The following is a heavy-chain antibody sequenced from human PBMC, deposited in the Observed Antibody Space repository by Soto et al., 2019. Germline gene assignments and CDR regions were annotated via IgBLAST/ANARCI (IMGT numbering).Heavy chain of an antibody. V-gene: IGHV3-23*01. D-gene: IGHD5-12*01. CDR3: AKAWMDNARQRYFDH. CDR2: ISGSGGGT. Sequence: GGSLRLSCAASGFTFSSYAMSWVRQAPGKGLEWVSAISGSGGGTYYADSVKGRFTISRDNSKNTLYLQMNSLRAEDTAVYSCAKAWMDNARQRYFDHWGQGALVTVSS. CDR1: GFTFSSYA. J-gene: IGHJ4*02.